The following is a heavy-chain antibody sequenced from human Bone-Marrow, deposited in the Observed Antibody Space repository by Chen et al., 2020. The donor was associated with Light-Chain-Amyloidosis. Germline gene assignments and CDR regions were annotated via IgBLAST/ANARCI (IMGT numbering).Heavy chain of an antibody. D-gene: IGHD5-12*01. J-gene: IGHJ4*02. CDR3: ARRRHGYPFHD. Sequence: EVQLEQSGPEVKKPGESLKISCKGSGYTFPNYWIGWVRQMPGKGLEWMGVIYPDDSVARYSPLFECHVTISVDKSITTAYLQWRSLKALDTAMYYCARRRHGYPFHDWGQGTLVTVSS. CDR2: IYPDDSVA. CDR1: GYTFPNYW. V-gene: IGHV5-51*01.